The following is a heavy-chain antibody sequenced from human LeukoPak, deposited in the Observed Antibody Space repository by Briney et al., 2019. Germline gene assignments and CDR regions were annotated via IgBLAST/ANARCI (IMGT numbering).Heavy chain of an antibody. V-gene: IGHV3-64*01. Sequence: GGSLRLSCAASGFTFNSYAMHWVRQAPGKGLEYVSAISSNGGSTYYANSVKGRFTISRDNSKNTLYLQMGSLRAEDMAVYYCARGDYCSSTSCYSYNWIDPWGQGTLVTVSS. CDR3: ARGDYCSSTSCYSYNWIDP. CDR1: GFTFNSYA. J-gene: IGHJ5*02. D-gene: IGHD2-2*01. CDR2: ISSNGGST.